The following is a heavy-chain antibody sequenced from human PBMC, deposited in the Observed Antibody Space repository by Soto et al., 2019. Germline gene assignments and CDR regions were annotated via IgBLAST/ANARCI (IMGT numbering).Heavy chain of an antibody. D-gene: IGHD5-18*01. CDR1: GFSFSTFA. CDR2: IIGSGDTT. V-gene: IGHV3-23*01. Sequence: AGSLTLSCALSGFSFSTFAMNWVRQAPGKGLEWVSGIIGSGDTTYYADSVKGRFTISRDKSKTTLYLQMNSLRAEDTATYYCAKHGAYRFGPGDYYGMDVWGQGTTVTGSS. CDR3: AKHGAYRFGPGDYYGMDV. J-gene: IGHJ6*02.